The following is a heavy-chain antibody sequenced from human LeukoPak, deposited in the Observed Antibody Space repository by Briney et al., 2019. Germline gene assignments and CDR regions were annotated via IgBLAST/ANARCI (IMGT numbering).Heavy chain of an antibody. D-gene: IGHD1-26*01. V-gene: IGHV4-34*01. J-gene: IGHJ4*02. CDR3: ARVLDGGSYPNFDY. CDR1: GGSFSGYY. CDR2: INHSGST. Sequence: SETLSHTCAVYGGSFSGYYWSWIRQPPGRGLEWIGEINHSGSTNYNPSLKSRVTISVDTSKNQFSLMLSSVTAADTAFYYCARVLDGGSYPNFDYWGQGMLVTVSS.